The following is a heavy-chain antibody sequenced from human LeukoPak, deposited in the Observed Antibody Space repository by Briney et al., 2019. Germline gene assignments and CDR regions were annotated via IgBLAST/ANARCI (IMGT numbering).Heavy chain of an antibody. D-gene: IGHD6-19*01. CDR1: GYIFTNYW. CDR2: IYPGDSDT. J-gene: IGHJ6*03. V-gene: IGHV5-51*01. Sequence: GESLKISCKGSGYIFTNYWIGWVRQMPGKGLEWMGIIYPGDSDTRYSPSFQGQVTISADKSISTAYLQWSSLKASDTAMYYCARHVLAVAGDYYYYYMDVWGKGTTVTVSS. CDR3: ARHVLAVAGDYYYYYMDV.